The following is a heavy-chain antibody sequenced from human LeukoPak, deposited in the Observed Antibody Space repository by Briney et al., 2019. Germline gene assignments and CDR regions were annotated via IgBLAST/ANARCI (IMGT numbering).Heavy chain of an antibody. CDR1: GYTFTGYY. D-gene: IGHD3-10*01. J-gene: IGHJ6*03. V-gene: IGHV1-2*06. Sequence: ASVKVSCKASGYTFTGYYMHWVRQAPGQGHEWMGRINPNSGGTNYAQKFQGRVTMTRDTSISTAYMELSRLRSDGTAVYYCARDLVHGSGTPTNYYYYYYMDVWGKGTTVTVSS. CDR3: ARDLVHGSGTPTNYYYYYYMDV. CDR2: INPNSGGT.